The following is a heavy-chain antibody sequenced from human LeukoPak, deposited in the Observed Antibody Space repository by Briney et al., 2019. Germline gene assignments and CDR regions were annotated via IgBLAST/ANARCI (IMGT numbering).Heavy chain of an antibody. CDR1: GYTFTGHY. CDR3: ARDLHSSAPGDFDY. D-gene: IGHD6-13*01. J-gene: IGHJ4*02. Sequence: ASVKVSCKASGYTFTGHYMHWVRQAPGQGLEWMGRINPNSGGTNYAQKFQGRVTVTRDTSISTAYMELRTLRSDDTAVYYCARDLHSSAPGDFDYWGQGSLVTVSS. V-gene: IGHV1-2*06. CDR2: INPNSGGT.